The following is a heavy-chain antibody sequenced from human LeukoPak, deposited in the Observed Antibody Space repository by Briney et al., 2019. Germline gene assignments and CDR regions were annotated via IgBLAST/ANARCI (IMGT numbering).Heavy chain of an antibody. J-gene: IGHJ4*02. CDR1: GITLSNYG. D-gene: IGHD3-22*01. CDR3: AKDPYDSSGYYPGGFDY. Sequence: GGSLRLSCAVSGITLSNYGMSWVRQAPGKGLEWVAGISDSGGRTKYADSVKGRFTISRDKSKNTLYLQMNSLRAEDTAIYYCAKDPYDSSGYYPGGFDYWGQGTLVTVSS. V-gene: IGHV3-23*01. CDR2: ISDSGGRT.